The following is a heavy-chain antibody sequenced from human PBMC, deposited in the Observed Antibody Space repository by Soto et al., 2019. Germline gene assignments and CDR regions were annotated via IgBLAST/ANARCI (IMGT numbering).Heavy chain of an antibody. Sequence: EVQLVESGGGLVQPGGSLRLSCVDSGFTFSSYWMSWVRQAPVKGLEWVGNIKQDGSEENYVDSLKGRFTISRDNAKNSMYLKMNSLRDEDTAVYYGARIAATGRGWDVWGQGTTV. V-gene: IGHV3-7*01. CDR3: ARIAATGRGWDV. CDR1: GFTFSSYW. CDR2: IKQDGSEE. J-gene: IGHJ6*02. D-gene: IGHD6-13*01.